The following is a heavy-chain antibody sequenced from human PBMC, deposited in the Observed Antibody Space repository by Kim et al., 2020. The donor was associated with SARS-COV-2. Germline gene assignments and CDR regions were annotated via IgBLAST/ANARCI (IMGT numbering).Heavy chain of an antibody. CDR3: ARVGLSGAPFDY. CDR1: AYIFTNYY. CDR2: IIPSGGST. V-gene: IGHV1-46*01. Sequence: ASVKVSCKASAYIFTNYYMHWLRQAPGQGLEWMGRIIPSGGSTSYAQKFQGRITMTRDTSTSTVYMELSSLRSEDTAVYYCARVGLSGAPFDYWGQGTLVTDSS. J-gene: IGHJ4*02. D-gene: IGHD7-27*01.